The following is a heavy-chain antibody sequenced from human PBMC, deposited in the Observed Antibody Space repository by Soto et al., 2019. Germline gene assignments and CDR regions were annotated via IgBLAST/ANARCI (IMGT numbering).Heavy chain of an antibody. D-gene: IGHD5-18*01. CDR2: ISSSGSTI. J-gene: IGHJ5*02. Sequence: QVQLVESGGGLVKPGGSLRLSCAASGFTFSDYYMSWIRQAPGKGLAWVSYISSSGSTIYYADSVKGRFTISRDNAKNSLYLQMNSLRAEDTAVYYCARDFYDTAIPMGRGWFDPWGQGTLVTVSS. CDR1: GFTFSDYY. CDR3: ARDFYDTAIPMGRGWFDP. V-gene: IGHV3-11*01.